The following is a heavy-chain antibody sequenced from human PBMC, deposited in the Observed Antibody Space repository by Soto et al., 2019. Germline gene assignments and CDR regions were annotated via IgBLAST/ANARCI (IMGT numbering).Heavy chain of an antibody. CDR2: IYYSGST. D-gene: IGHD3-10*01. CDR3: ARQRSTMVRGVPRHNWFDP. CDR1: GGSISSGGYY. J-gene: IGHJ5*02. Sequence: QVQLQESGPGLVKPSQTLSLTCTVSGGSISSGGYYWSWIRQHPGKCLAWIGYIYYSGSTYYNPSLNSGGTISVDTSKNQFSLKLSSVTAADTAVYYCARQRSTMVRGVPRHNWFDPWGQGTLVTVSS. V-gene: IGHV4-31*03.